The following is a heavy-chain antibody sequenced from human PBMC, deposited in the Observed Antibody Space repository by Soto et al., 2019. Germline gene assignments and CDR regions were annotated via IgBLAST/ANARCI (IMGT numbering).Heavy chain of an antibody. V-gene: IGHV3-33*01. CDR3: ARAPYYYDSSGPLGY. CDR1: GFTFSSYG. Sequence: GGSLRLSCAASGFTFSSYGMHWVRQAPGKGLEWVAVIWYDGSNKYYADSVKGRFTISRGNSKNTLYLQMNSLRAEDTAVYYCARAPYYYDSSGPLGYWGQGTLVTVSS. CDR2: IWYDGSNK. J-gene: IGHJ4*02. D-gene: IGHD3-22*01.